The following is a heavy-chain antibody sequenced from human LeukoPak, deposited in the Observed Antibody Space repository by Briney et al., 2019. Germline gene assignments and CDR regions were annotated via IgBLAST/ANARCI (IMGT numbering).Heavy chain of an antibody. CDR1: GYSFTSYW. D-gene: IGHD4-17*01. CDR3: ARHHSPTTVTTGYAFDI. CDR2: IDPSDSYT. J-gene: IGHJ3*02. Sequence: GDSLKISCKGSGYSFTSYWISWVRQMPGKGLEWMGRIDPSDSYTNYSPSFQGHVTISADKSISTAYLQWSSLKASDTAMYYCARHHSPTTVTTGYAFDIWGQGTMVTVSS. V-gene: IGHV5-10-1*01.